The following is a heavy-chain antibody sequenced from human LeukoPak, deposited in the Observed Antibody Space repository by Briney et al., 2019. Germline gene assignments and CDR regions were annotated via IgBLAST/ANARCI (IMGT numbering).Heavy chain of an antibody. J-gene: IGHJ4*02. CDR3: AGGASEYSSSGDFAC. D-gene: IGHD6-6*01. Sequence: SSICTPIYYPHSVNGRFTISRDNAKNSLYLKMNRLSADDTAVYYCAGGASEYSSSGDFACWGQGTLVTVSS. V-gene: IGHV3-48*01. CDR2: SSICTPI.